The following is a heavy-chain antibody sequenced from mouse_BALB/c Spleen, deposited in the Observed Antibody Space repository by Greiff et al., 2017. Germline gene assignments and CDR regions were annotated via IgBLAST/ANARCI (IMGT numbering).Heavy chain of an antibody. V-gene: IGHV5-9-3*01. CDR1: GFTFSSYA. CDR3: ARHYDYYAMDY. D-gene: IGHD1-1*02. Sequence: DVKLVESGGGLVKPGGSLKLSCAASGFTFSSYAMSWVRQTPEKRLEWVATISSGGSYTYYPDSVKGRFTISRDNAKNTLYLQMSSLRSEDTAMYYCARHYDYYAMDYWGQGTSVTVSS. J-gene: IGHJ4*01. CDR2: ISSGGSYT.